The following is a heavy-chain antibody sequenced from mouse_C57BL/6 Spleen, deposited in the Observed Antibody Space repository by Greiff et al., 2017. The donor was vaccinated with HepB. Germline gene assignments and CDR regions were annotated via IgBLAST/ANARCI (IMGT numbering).Heavy chain of an antibody. D-gene: IGHD1-1*01. CDR1: GYTFTDYY. CDR3: ARGDYYGSSGGY. V-gene: IGHV1-26*01. Sequence: EVQLQQSGPELVKPGASVKISCKASGYTFTDYYMNWVKQSHGKSLEWIGDINPNNGDTSYNQKFKGKATLTVDKSSSTAYMELRSLTSEDSAVYYCARGDYYGSSGGYWGQGTTLTVSS. CDR2: INPNNGDT. J-gene: IGHJ2*01.